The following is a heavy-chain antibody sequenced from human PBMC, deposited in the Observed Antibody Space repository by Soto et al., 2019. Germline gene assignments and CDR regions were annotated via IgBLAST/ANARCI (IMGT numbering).Heavy chain of an antibody. CDR2: IWYDGSNK. Sequence: GGSLRLSCAASGFTFSSYGMHWVRQAPGKGLEWVAVIWYDGSNKYYADSVKGRFTISRDNSKNTLYLQMNSLRAEDKAEYYCAGPAPPPYYYDSSGPYGMDVWGQGTTVTVSS. CDR3: AGPAPPPYYYDSSGPYGMDV. J-gene: IGHJ6*02. D-gene: IGHD3-22*01. CDR1: GFTFSSYG. V-gene: IGHV3-33*01.